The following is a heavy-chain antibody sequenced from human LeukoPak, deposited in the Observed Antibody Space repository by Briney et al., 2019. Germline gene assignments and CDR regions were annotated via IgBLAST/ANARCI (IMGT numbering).Heavy chain of an antibody. V-gene: IGHV3-23*01. CDR3: AKDPAYYDFWSGYYTGGNFDY. J-gene: IGHJ4*02. CDR2: ISGSGGST. Sequence: HPGGSLRRSGAPSGFTVSSDAMSWVRLAPGKGLQGVSAISGSGGSTHHADSVKRRFTISRDNSKHTLYLKMNRLRAEDTAVYYCAKDPAYYDFWSGYYTGGNFDYWGQGTLVTVSS. CDR1: GFTVSSDA. D-gene: IGHD3-3*01.